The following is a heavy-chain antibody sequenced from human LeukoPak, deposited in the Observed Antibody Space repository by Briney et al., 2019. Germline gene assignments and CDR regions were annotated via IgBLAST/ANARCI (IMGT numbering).Heavy chain of an antibody. Sequence: GGSLRLSCAASGFTFSSYWMSWVRQAPGKGLEWVSAISGSGGSTYYADSVKGRFTISRDNSKNTLYLQMNSLRAEDTAVYYCAKTREYHDSSGFDYWGQGTLVTVSS. CDR1: GFTFSSYW. CDR2: ISGSGGST. D-gene: IGHD3-22*01. CDR3: AKTREYHDSSGFDY. V-gene: IGHV3-23*01. J-gene: IGHJ4*02.